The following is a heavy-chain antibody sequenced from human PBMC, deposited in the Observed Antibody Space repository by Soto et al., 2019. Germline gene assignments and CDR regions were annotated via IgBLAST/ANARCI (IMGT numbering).Heavy chain of an antibody. CDR2: ISYYGSNK. V-gene: IGHV3-30*03. CDR1: GFSFSSYG. J-gene: IGHJ4*02. CDR3: VASQYFFDY. D-gene: IGHD5-12*01. Sequence: QVQLVESGGGVVQPGKSLRLSCAASGFSFSSYGLQWVRQAPGKGLEWVAVISYYGSNKYYADSVKDQFTISRDNSKKPLYLQMNSLRADDTAGYYCVASQYFFDYCGQGTLVTVSA.